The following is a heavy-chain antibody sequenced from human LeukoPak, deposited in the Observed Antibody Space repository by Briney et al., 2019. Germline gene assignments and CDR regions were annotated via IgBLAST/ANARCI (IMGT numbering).Heavy chain of an antibody. V-gene: IGHV1-2*02. CDR3: ARALDYSNYDYYYYYGMDV. J-gene: IGHJ6*02. CDR1: GGTFSSYA. Sequence: ASVKVSCKASGGTFSSYAISWVRQAPGQGLEWMGWINPNSGGTNYAQKFQGRVTMTRDTSISTAYMELSRLRSDDTAVYYCARALDYSNYDYYYYYGMDVWGQGTTVTVSS. D-gene: IGHD4-11*01. CDR2: INPNSGGT.